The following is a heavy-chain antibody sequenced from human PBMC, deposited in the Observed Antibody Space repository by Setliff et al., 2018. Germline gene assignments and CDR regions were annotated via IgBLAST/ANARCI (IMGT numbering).Heavy chain of an antibody. CDR1: GYSFTGHY. V-gene: IGHV1-2*02. D-gene: IGHD5-18*01. J-gene: IGHJ4*02. CDR3: ARHTAMTGGDY. CDR2: INPNSGGT. Sequence: ASVKVSCKAFGYSFTGHYIHWVRQAPGQGLEWMGWINPNSGGTNYAQKFQGRVTMTKDTSISTAYMELSRLRSDDTAVYYCARHTAMTGGDYWGQGTLVTVSS.